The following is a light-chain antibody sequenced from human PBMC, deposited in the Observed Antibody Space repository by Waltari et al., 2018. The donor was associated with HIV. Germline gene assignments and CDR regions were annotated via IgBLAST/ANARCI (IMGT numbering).Light chain of an antibody. CDR1: QSILYRSSNRNY. CDR3: QQYHSIPWT. J-gene: IGKJ1*01. CDR2: WAS. Sequence: DIVLTQSPDSLAVSLGERATINCKSSQSILYRSSNRNYLAWYQQKPGQPPKLLIYWASTRESGVPARFSGSGSGTDFSLTISSLQAEDVAVYYCQQYHSIPWTFGQGTKVEIK. V-gene: IGKV4-1*01.